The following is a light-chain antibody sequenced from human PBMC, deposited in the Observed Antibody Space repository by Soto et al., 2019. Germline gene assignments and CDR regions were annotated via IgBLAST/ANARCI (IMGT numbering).Light chain of an antibody. CDR2: GAS. J-gene: IGKJ4*01. CDR3: QKYNSAPLT. V-gene: IGKV3-20*01. Sequence: EIVLTQSPGTLSLSPGERATLSCRASQSVSSSYLAWYQKKPGQAPRLLIYGASTLQSGVPSRFSGSGSGTDFTLTISSLQPEDVATYYCQKYNSAPLTFGGGTKVDIK. CDR1: QSVSSSY.